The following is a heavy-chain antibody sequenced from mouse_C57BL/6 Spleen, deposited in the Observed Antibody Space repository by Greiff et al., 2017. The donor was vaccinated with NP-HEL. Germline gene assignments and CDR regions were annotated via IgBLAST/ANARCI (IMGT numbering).Heavy chain of an antibody. J-gene: IGHJ2*01. V-gene: IGHV1-55*01. CDR1: GYTFTSYW. D-gene: IGHD2-5*01. CDR3: VLYYSNYFFDY. Sequence: VQLQQPGAELVKPGASVTLSCKASGYTFTSYWLTWVKQRPGHGLEWIGAIYPGSGSTNYNAKFQSKATLTADTSSSTAYMQLCILTSEDSAVYYCVLYYSNYFFDYWGQGTTLTVSS. CDR2: IYPGSGST.